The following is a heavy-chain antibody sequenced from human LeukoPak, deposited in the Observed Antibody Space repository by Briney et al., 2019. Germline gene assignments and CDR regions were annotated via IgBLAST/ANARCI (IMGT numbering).Heavy chain of an antibody. V-gene: IGHV1-2*02. D-gene: IGHD2-2*01. CDR1: GYTFTGSY. CDR3: ARGVYCSSSSCSGGLGYYFYFMDV. CDR2: INPNNGAT. Sequence: ASVKVSCKASGYTFTGSYIHWVRQAPGQGLEWMGWINPNNGATNYAQKFQGRVTMTRDTSITTVYMELRSLGYDDTAVYYCARGVYCSSSSCSGGLGYYFYFMDVWGKGTTVTVSS. J-gene: IGHJ6*03.